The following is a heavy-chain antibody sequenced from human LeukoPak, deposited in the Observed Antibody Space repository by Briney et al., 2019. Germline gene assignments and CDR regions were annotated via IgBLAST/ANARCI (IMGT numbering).Heavy chain of an antibody. V-gene: IGHV4-61*02. J-gene: IGHJ5*02. CDR1: GGSISSGSYY. CDR3: ARDNTVTTSLGWSDP. CDR2: INTSGSI. D-gene: IGHD4-11*01. Sequence: SETLSLTCTVSGGSISSGSYYWSWIRQPAGKGLEWIGFINTSGSINYNPSLKSRVTISVDTSKNQFSLKVSSVTAADTAVYYCARDNTVTTSLGWSDPWGQGTLVTVSS.